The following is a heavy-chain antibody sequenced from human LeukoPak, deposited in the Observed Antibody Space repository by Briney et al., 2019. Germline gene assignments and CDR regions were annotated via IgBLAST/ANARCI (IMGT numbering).Heavy chain of an antibody. Sequence: GGSLKISCKGTGYSFTSYWIGWMRQMPGKGLEWMGIIYPGDSDTRYSPSFQGQVTISADKSISTAYLQWSSLKASDTAMYYCARAPVFMGGFGVVTKYYFDYWGQGTLVTVSS. CDR2: IYPGDSDT. CDR3: ARAPVFMGGFGVVTKYYFDY. V-gene: IGHV5-51*01. J-gene: IGHJ4*02. CDR1: GYSFTSYW. D-gene: IGHD3-3*01.